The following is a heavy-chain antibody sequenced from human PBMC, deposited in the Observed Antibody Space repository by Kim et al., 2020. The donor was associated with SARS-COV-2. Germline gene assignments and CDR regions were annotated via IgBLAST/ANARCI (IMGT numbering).Heavy chain of an antibody. D-gene: IGHD3-9*01. V-gene: IGHV3-30*18. Sequence: GGSLRLSCAASGFTFSSYGMHWVRQAPGKGLEWVAVISYDGSNKYYADSVKGRFTISRDNSKNTLYLQMNSLRAEDTAVYYCAKDGGGRGYDILTGYPTPEGYYFDYWGQGTLVTVSS. CDR2: ISYDGSNK. CDR3: AKDGGGRGYDILTGYPTPEGYYFDY. CDR1: GFTFSSYG. J-gene: IGHJ4*02.